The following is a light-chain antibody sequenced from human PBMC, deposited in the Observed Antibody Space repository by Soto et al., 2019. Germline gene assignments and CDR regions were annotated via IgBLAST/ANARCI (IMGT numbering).Light chain of an antibody. CDR3: QQYNSYLYT. Sequence: DIQMTQSPSTLSASVGDRVTITCRASQSISSWLAWYQQKPGKAPKLLIYDASSLESVVPSRFSVSRSGTEFTLTISSLQPDDFATYYCQQYNSYLYTFGQGTKLEIK. V-gene: IGKV1-5*01. CDR2: DAS. J-gene: IGKJ2*01. CDR1: QSISSW.